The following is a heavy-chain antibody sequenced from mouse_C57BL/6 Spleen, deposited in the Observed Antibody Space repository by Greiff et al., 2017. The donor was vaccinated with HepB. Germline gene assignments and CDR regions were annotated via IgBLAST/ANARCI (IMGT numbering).Heavy chain of an antibody. CDR2: IHPNSGST. D-gene: IGHD1-1*01. V-gene: IGHV1-64*01. CDR3: ARDPTVVANWYFDV. CDR1: GYTFTSYW. Sequence: VQLQQPGAELVKPGASVKLSCKASGYTFTSYWMHWVKQRPGQGLEWIGMIHPNSGSTNYNEKFKSKATLTVDKSSSTAYMQLSSLTSEDSAVYYCARDPTVVANWYFDVWGTGTTVTVSS. J-gene: IGHJ1*03.